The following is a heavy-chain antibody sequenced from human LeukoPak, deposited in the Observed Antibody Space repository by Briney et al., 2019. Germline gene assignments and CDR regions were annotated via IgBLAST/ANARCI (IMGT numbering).Heavy chain of an antibody. J-gene: IGHJ4*02. CDR2: IYSGERT. Sequence: GGSLRLSCAASGFNVSTNYMSWVRQAPGRGLEWVSTIYSGERTDYADSVKDRFTISRDKTMNTLYLQMSSLRVEDTAVYYCAIMHRYYDGSGYWVQWGQGTQVTVSS. D-gene: IGHD3-22*01. V-gene: IGHV3-66*01. CDR3: AIMHRYYDGSGYWVQ. CDR1: GFNVSTNY.